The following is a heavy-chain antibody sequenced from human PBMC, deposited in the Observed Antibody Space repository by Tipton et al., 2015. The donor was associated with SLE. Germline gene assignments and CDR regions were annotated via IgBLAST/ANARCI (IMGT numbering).Heavy chain of an antibody. CDR1: GFIFSSFA. J-gene: IGHJ4*02. V-gene: IGHV3-23*01. CDR3: AKKMVRGLIMPSPFDY. D-gene: IGHD3-10*01. Sequence: SLRLSCAASGFIFSSFAMAWVRQAPGKGLEWVSLISGSGGTTYYADSVKGRFTISRDNAKNSLYLQMNSLRAEDTAVYYCAKKMVRGLIMPSPFDYWGQRTLVTVSS. CDR2: ISGSGGTT.